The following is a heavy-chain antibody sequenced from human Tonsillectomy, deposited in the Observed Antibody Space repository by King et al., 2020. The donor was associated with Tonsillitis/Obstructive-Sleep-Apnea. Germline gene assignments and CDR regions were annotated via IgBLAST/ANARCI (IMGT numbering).Heavy chain of an antibody. Sequence: QLQESGPGLVKPSETLSLTCTVSGGSISSYYWSWIRQPPGKGLEWIGDIYYSGSTNYNPSLKSRVTISVDTSKNQFSLKLSAVTAADTAVYYCAREGDCSSTSCYVGGFFDYWGQGTLVTVSS. CDR3: AREGDCSSTSCYVGGFFDY. J-gene: IGHJ4*02. CDR2: IYYSGST. V-gene: IGHV4-59*01. CDR1: GGSISSYY. D-gene: IGHD2-2*01.